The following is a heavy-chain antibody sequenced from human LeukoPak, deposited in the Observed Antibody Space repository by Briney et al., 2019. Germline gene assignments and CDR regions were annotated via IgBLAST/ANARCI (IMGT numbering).Heavy chain of an antibody. J-gene: IGHJ4*02. Sequence: GGSLRLSCAASGFTFSIYAMHWVRQAPGKGLEYVSAITSNGGSAYYANSVKRRFTISRDNSKNTLYLQMGSLRAADMAVYYCAREYCDSTTCYKTIDYWGQGTLVTVSS. D-gene: IGHD2-2*02. CDR2: ITSNGGSA. CDR1: GFTFSIYA. CDR3: AREYCDSTTCYKTIDY. V-gene: IGHV3-64*01.